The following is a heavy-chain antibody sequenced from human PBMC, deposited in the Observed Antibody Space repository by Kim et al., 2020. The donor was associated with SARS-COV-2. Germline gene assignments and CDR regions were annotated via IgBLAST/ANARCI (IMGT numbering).Heavy chain of an antibody. CDR1: GGSISSYY. CDR3: AREGLSCSSTSCYGDYYGMDV. J-gene: IGHJ6*02. CDR2: IYYSGST. Sequence: SETLSLTCTVSGGSISSYYWSWIRQPPGKGLEWIGYIYYSGSTNYNPSLKSRVTISVDTSKNQFSLKLSSVTAADTAVYYCAREGLSCSSTSCYGDYYGMDVWGQGTTVTVSS. V-gene: IGHV4-59*01. D-gene: IGHD2-2*01.